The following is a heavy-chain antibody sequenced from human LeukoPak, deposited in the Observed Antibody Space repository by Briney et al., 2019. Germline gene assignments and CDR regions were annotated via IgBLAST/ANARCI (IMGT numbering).Heavy chain of an antibody. D-gene: IGHD5-24*01. V-gene: IGHV3-7*01. CDR2: INQFGSEI. CDR3: GRDREERSRASAGFQM. CDR1: EFIFKNYW. J-gene: IGHJ3*02. Sequence: GGSLRLSCVASEFIFKNYWMTWVRQAPGKGLEWVANINQFGSEIYYVDSVKGRFTISRDNAKKSLYLQMDRLRGEDTAMYFCGRDREERSRASAGFQMWGQGTMVTVSS.